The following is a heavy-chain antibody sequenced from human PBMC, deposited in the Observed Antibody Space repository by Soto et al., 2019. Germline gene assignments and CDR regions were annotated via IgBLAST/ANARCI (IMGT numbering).Heavy chain of an antibody. V-gene: IGHV3-33*01. Sequence: QGQLVESGGGVVQPGRSLRLSCAASGFTFSSYGMHWVRQAPGKGLEWVAVIRYDGSNKYYADSVKGRFTISRDNSKNTLYLQINSLRDEDTAVYYCARDGSTGYVMDVWGQGTTVTVSS. CDR2: IRYDGSNK. D-gene: IGHD1-7*01. J-gene: IGHJ6*02. CDR1: GFTFSSYG. CDR3: ARDGSTGYVMDV.